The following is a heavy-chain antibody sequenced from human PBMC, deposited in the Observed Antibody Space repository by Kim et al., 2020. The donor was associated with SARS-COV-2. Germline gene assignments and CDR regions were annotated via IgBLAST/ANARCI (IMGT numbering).Heavy chain of an antibody. Sequence: GGSLRLSCAASGFTFSSHAMHWVRQAPGKGLEWVALISYAGSNQYYADSLKGRFTISRDNSKNMLYLQMNSLRPEDTAVYYCVTEGENTRHFNSWGQGTL. CDR3: VTEGENTRHFNS. D-gene: IGHD2-21*01. CDR2: ISYAGSNQ. CDR1: GFTFSSHA. J-gene: IGHJ4*02. V-gene: IGHV3-30-3*01.